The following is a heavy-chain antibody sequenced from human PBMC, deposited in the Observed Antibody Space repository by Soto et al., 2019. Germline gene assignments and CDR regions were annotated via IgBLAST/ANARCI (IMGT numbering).Heavy chain of an antibody. CDR1: GGTFSSYA. CDR2: IIPIFGTA. D-gene: IGHD2-2*01. V-gene: IGHV1-69*05. CDR3: ARPVTAAGYSYGMDV. J-gene: IGHJ6*02. Sequence: QVQLVQSGAEVKKPGSSVKVSCKASGGTFSSYAISWVRQAPGQGLEWMGGIIPIFGTANYAQKFQGRVTXPXAXSXCTAYMELSSLRSEDTAVYYCARPVTAAGYSYGMDVWGQGTTVTVSS.